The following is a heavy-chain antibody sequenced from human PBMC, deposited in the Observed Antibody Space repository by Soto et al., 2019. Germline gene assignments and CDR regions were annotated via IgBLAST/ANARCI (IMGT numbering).Heavy chain of an antibody. J-gene: IGHJ6*02. CDR2: INPNSGGT. CDR1: GYTFTDYY. CDR3: ARDWYYFDSSGYSKPIYYYYYGMDV. Sequence: ASVKVSCKASGYTFTDYYMHWVRQAPGQGLEWMGWINPNSGGTNHAQKFQGRVTMTRDTSISTAYMEMSRLRSDDTAVYYCARDWYYFDSSGYSKPIYYYYYGMDVWGQGTTVTVSS. D-gene: IGHD3-22*01. V-gene: IGHV1-2*02.